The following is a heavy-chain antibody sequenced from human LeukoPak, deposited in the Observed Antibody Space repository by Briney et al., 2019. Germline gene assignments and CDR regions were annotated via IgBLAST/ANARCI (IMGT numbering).Heavy chain of an antibody. CDR2: IYFSGGT. Sequence: PSETLSLTCTVSGGSISSSYFWGWIRQPPGKGLEWIGSIYFSGGTYYNASLKSRVTISVDTSKNQFSLKLSSVTAADTAVYYCARDAGGYCGGNSVDAFDIWGQGTMVTVSS. J-gene: IGHJ3*02. D-gene: IGHD4-23*01. CDR3: ARDAGGYCGGNSVDAFDI. V-gene: IGHV4-39*07. CDR1: GGSISSSYF.